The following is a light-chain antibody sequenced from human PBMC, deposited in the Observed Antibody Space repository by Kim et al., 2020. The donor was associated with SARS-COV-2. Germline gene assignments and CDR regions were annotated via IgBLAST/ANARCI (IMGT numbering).Light chain of an antibody. Sequence: LSPGDSATDCCRASQSVGSALAWYQQKPGQGPRLLIYDTAKRTPDIPASFSGSGSGTDFTLTISSLEPEDFAVYYCQRRTNWSYSFGQGTKLEI. V-gene: IGKV3-11*01. J-gene: IGKJ2*03. CDR2: DTA. CDR3: QRRTNWSYS. CDR1: QSVGSA.